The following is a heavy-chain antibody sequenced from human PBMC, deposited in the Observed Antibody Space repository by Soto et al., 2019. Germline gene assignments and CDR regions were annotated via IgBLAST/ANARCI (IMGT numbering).Heavy chain of an antibody. D-gene: IGHD6-19*01. CDR1: GYTFTGYY. Sequence: ASVKVSCKASGYTFTGYYMHWVRQAPGQGLEWMGWINPNSGRTNYAQKFQGWVTMTRDTSISTAYMELSRLRSDDTAVYYCARVAAVAGTYYGMDVWGQGTTVTVSS. CDR3: ARVAAVAGTYYGMDV. V-gene: IGHV1-2*04. J-gene: IGHJ6*02. CDR2: INPNSGRT.